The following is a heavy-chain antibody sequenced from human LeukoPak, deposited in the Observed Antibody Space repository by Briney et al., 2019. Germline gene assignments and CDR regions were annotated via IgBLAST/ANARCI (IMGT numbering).Heavy chain of an antibody. CDR1: GFTFSDHY. V-gene: IGHV3-72*01. J-gene: IGHJ4*02. D-gene: IGHD6-13*01. CDR3: ARIWDLRFSSSWTGDY. Sequence: GGSLRLSCAASGFTFSDHYMDWVRQAPGKGLEWVGRTRNKANSYITEYAASVEGRFTISRDNSKNSLYLQMNSLKTEDTAVYYCARIWDLRFSSSWTGDYWGQGTLVTVSS. CDR2: TRNKANSYIT.